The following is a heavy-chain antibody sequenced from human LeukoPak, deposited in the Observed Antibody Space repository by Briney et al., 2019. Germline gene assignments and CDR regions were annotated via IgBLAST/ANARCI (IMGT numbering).Heavy chain of an antibody. J-gene: IGHJ4*02. D-gene: IGHD1-1*01. CDR2: HYHTGRI. Sequence: SETLSLTCSVSGGSISGSSYCWGWIRQPPGKGPEWIGSHYHTGRIYHNPSLNSRVTISVDTSKNQFSLKLSSVTDADTAVYYCARDGSDNWGLFDNWGRGTLVTVSS. CDR3: ARDGSDNWGLFDN. V-gene: IGHV4-39*07. CDR1: GGSISGSSYC.